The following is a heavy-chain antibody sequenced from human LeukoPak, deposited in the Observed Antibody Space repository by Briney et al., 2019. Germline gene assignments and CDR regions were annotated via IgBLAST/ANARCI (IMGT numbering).Heavy chain of an antibody. D-gene: IGHD4-23*01. Sequence: SETLSLTCSVYGGSFSGYYWRWIRQPPGKGLEWIGEINHSGNSNYNPSLKSRVTISVDTSKNQFSLKLNSVTAADTAVYYCARAPNYGGKPFDYWGQGTLVTVSS. CDR3: ARAPNYGGKPFDY. J-gene: IGHJ4*02. CDR1: GGSFSGYY. V-gene: IGHV4-34*01. CDR2: INHSGNS.